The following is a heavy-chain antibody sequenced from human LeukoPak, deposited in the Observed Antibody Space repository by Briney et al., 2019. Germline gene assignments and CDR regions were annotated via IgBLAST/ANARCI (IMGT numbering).Heavy chain of an antibody. J-gene: IGHJ3*02. Sequence: GGSLRLSCAASGFTFSSYSMNWVRQAPGKGLVWVSRISGDGRSTSYADSVKGRFTISRDNAKNTMYLQMNSLRAEDTAVYYCARDTLFCSGGYCYHDIWGQGTMVTVSS. CDR1: GFTFSSYS. V-gene: IGHV3-74*01. D-gene: IGHD2-15*01. CDR2: ISGDGRST. CDR3: ARDTLFCSGGYCYHDI.